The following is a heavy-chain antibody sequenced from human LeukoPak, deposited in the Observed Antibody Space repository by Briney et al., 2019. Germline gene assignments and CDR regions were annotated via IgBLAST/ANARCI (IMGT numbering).Heavy chain of an antibody. Sequence: PSETLSLTCAVSGYSISSGYYWGWIRQPPGKGLEWIGSIHHSGSTYYNPSLKSRVTISVDTSKNQFSLKLSSVTAADTAVYYCAREVDKAMVTRFDYWGQGTLVTVSS. J-gene: IGHJ4*02. D-gene: IGHD5-18*01. CDR2: IHHSGST. CDR3: AREVDKAMVTRFDY. CDR1: GYSISSGYY. V-gene: IGHV4-38-2*02.